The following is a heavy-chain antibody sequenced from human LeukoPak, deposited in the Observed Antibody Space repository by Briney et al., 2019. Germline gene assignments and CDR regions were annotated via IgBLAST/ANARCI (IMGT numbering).Heavy chain of an antibody. Sequence: GGSLRLSCAASGFTFSNYGMSWVRQAPGKGLEWVSDISGSGDFTYYADSVKGRFTISRDKSKNTLYLQMNSLRAEDTAVYYCAKDGARDGYNYPDYWDQGTLVTVSS. CDR2: ISGSGDFT. V-gene: IGHV3-23*01. CDR3: AKDGARDGYNYPDY. J-gene: IGHJ4*02. D-gene: IGHD5-24*01. CDR1: GFTFSNYG.